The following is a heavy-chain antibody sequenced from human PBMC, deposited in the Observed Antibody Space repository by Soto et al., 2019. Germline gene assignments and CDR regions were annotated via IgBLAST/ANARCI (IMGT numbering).Heavy chain of an antibody. J-gene: IGHJ6*02. Sequence: PGESLKISCKGSGYSFTSYWISWVRQMPGKGLEWMGRIDPSDSYTNYSPSFQGHVTISADKSISTAYLQWSSLKASDTAMYYCARGTVTMVRGVIFVDGMDVWGQGTRVTVSS. CDR3: ARGTVTMVRGVIFVDGMDV. V-gene: IGHV5-10-1*01. D-gene: IGHD3-10*01. CDR1: GYSFTSYW. CDR2: IDPSDSYT.